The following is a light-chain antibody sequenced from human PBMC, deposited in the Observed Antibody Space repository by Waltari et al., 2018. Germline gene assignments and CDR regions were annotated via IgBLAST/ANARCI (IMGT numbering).Light chain of an antibody. CDR1: RSDIGSSDY. V-gene: IGLV2-14*01. Sequence: QSALTQPASVSGSPGQSITLSCTGTRSDIGSSDYVSWYQQHPGKAPKLIIYEVSDRPSGVSYRFSGSKSGNTASLTIFGLQPEDAADYHCTSHTTTSTLVFGGGTRLTVL. J-gene: IGLJ2*01. CDR3: TSHTTTSTLV. CDR2: EVS.